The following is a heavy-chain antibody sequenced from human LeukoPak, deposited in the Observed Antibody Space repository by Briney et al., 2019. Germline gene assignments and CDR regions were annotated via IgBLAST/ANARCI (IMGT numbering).Heavy chain of an antibody. Sequence: ASVKVSRKASGYTFTSYYMHWVRQAPGQGLEWMGIINPSGGSTSYAQKFQGRVTMTRDTSTSTVYMELSSLRSEDTAVYYCASSSGYYDFWSGPYYYYGMDVWGQGTTVTVSS. CDR3: ASSSGYYDFWSGPYYYYGMDV. J-gene: IGHJ6*02. CDR2: INPSGGST. CDR1: GYTFTSYY. D-gene: IGHD3-3*01. V-gene: IGHV1-46*01.